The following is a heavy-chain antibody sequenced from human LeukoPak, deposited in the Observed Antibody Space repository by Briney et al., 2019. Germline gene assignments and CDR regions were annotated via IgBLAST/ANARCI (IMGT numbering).Heavy chain of an antibody. D-gene: IGHD3-3*01. CDR3: AKGRGSGKAQVYFDY. V-gene: IGHV3-23*01. CDR2: VGGSGATI. J-gene: IGHJ4*02. CDR1: GFTFSSYA. Sequence: GGSLRLSCAASGFTFSSYAMSWVRQAPGKGLEWVSEVGGSGATIYYANSVKGRFTISRDNSKNTLYLQMNSLRAEDTAVYYCAKGRGSGKAQVYFDYWGQGTLVTVSS.